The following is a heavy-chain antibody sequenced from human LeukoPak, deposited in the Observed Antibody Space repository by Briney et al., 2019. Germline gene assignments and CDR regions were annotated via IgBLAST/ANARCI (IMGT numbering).Heavy chain of an antibody. CDR3: ARRQAVRISVWSWGPKKKANEYGLDV. CDR2: IDYTGST. CDR1: GGSINDAY. D-gene: IGHD6-6*01. Sequence: SETLSLTCTVSGGSINDAYWSWIRQSPGRGLEWIGYIDYTGSTNYLPSLRGRVTISLATSKKQFSLTLSSVTAADTAVYYCARRQAVRISVWSWGPKKKANEYGLDVWGQGTTVTVSS. J-gene: IGHJ6*01. V-gene: IGHV4-59*08.